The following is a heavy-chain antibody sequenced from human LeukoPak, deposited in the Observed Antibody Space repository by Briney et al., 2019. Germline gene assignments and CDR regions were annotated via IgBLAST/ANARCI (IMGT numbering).Heavy chain of an antibody. Sequence: PSETLSLTCTVSGGSISSYYWSWIRQPPGKGLEWIGYIYYSGSTNYNPSLKSRVTISVDTSKNQFSLKLSSVTAADTAVYYCARQGRYYDILTGYYTYYGMDVWGQGTTVTVSS. CDR2: IYYSGST. V-gene: IGHV4-59*08. D-gene: IGHD3-9*01. CDR3: ARQGRYYDILTGYYTYYGMDV. CDR1: GGSISSYY. J-gene: IGHJ6*02.